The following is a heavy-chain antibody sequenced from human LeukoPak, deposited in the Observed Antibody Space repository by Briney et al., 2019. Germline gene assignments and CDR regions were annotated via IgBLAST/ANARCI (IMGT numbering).Heavy chain of an antibody. D-gene: IGHD6-13*01. CDR2: INYIKTT. CDR3: ARSYSSSDHYYYYGMDV. CDR1: GGSISSYY. Sequence: PSETLSLTCTVSGGSISSYYWNWIRQPPGKGLEWIGYINYIKTTDYNPSLKSRVTISLDTSKNRFSLKLSSVTAADTAMYYCARSYSSSDHYYYYGMDVWGQGTTVTVSS. J-gene: IGHJ6*02. V-gene: IGHV4-59*08.